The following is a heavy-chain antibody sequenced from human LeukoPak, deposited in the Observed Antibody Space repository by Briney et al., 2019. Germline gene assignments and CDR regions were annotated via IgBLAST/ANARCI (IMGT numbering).Heavy chain of an antibody. V-gene: IGHV4-30-2*01. CDR1: GGSISSGGYS. Sequence: SETLSLTCAVSGGSISSGGYSWNWIRQPPGKGLEWIGYIYHSGSTYYNPSLKSRVTISVDRSKNQFSLKLSSVTAADTAVYYCARALGWFGELLSFDYWGQGTLVTVSS. CDR3: ARALGWFGELLSFDY. D-gene: IGHD3-10*01. J-gene: IGHJ4*02. CDR2: IYHSGST.